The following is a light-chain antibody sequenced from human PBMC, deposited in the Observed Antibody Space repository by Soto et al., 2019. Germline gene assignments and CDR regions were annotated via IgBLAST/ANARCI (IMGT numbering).Light chain of an antibody. Sequence: EFVLTQSPGTLSLSPGERATLSCRASQSISSSFLAWYQHKPGQAPRLLIYGASFRGTGIPDRFSGGGSGTDFTLPISRLVPEDFAVYYCQRYGSSPPLTFGGGTKVEI. V-gene: IGKV3-20*01. CDR2: GAS. CDR1: QSISSSF. CDR3: QRYGSSPPLT. J-gene: IGKJ4*01.